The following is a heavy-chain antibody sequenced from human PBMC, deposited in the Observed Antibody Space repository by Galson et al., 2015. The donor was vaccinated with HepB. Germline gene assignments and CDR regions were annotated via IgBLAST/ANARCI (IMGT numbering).Heavy chain of an antibody. CDR3: ARGALVVAVGATQNNWFGP. J-gene: IGHJ5*02. CDR2: ISPYNHYT. V-gene: IGHV1-18*01. CDR1: GYTFSTYS. Sequence: SVKVSCKASGYTFSTYSIIWVRQAPGQGLEWMGWISPYNHYTNYTQKLQGRVTMTTDTSTSTAFMELRSLRSDDTAVYYCARGALVVAVGATQNNWFGPWGQGTLVTVSS. D-gene: IGHD2-15*01.